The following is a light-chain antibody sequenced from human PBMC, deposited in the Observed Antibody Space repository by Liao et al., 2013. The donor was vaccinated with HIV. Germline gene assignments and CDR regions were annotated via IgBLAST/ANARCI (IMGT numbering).Light chain of an antibody. CDR3: QVWDSNNNHYV. CDR1: NIGSKS. J-gene: IGLJ1*01. V-gene: IGLV3-21*01. Sequence: SYELTQPPSVSVAPGKTARITCGGNNIGSKSVNWYQQRPGQAPVLVMYYDSNRPSGIPERLSGSNAGDTATLTISRVEAGDEADYYCQVWDSNNNHYVFGPGTQVTVL. CDR2: YDS.